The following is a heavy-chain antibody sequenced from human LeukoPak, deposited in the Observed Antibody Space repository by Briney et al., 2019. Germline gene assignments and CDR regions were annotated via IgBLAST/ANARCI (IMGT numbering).Heavy chain of an antibody. Sequence: GESLKISCKGSGYTFTSYWIAWVRQMPGKGLEWMGIIDPGDSDVRYSPSFQGQVTISVDKSISTAYLQWSSLEASDTAMYYCARRGDWTGSTPLGMDVWGQGTTVIVSS. V-gene: IGHV5-51*01. D-gene: IGHD2-8*02. CDR3: ARRGDWTGSTPLGMDV. CDR2: IDPGDSDV. J-gene: IGHJ6*02. CDR1: GYTFTSYW.